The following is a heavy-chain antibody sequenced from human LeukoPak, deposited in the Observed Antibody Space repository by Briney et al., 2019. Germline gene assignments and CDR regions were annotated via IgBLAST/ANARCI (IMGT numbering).Heavy chain of an antibody. V-gene: IGHV3-33*01. CDR2: IWYDGSNK. Sequence: PGRSLRLSCAASGFTFSSYGMHWVRQAPGKGLEWVAVIWYDGSNKYYADSVKGRFTISRGNSKNTLYLQMNSLRAEDTAVYYCARNHNPRRIAAAGTEYFQHWGQGTLVTVSS. CDR3: ARNHNPRRIAAAGTEYFQH. D-gene: IGHD6-13*01. J-gene: IGHJ1*01. CDR1: GFTFSSYG.